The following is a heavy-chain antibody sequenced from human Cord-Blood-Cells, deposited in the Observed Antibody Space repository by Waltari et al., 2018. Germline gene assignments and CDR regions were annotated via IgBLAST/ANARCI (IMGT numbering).Heavy chain of an antibody. Sequence: QVQLQQWGAGLLKPSETLSLTCAVYGGSSSGYSWSWIRQPPGKGLEWIGEINHSGSTNYNPSLKSRVTISVDTSKNQFSLKLSSVTAADTAVYYCARGGGRNGADYWGQGTLVTVSS. V-gene: IGHV4-34*01. J-gene: IGHJ4*02. CDR3: ARGGGRNGADY. D-gene: IGHD3-16*01. CDR1: GGSSSGYS. CDR2: INHSGST.